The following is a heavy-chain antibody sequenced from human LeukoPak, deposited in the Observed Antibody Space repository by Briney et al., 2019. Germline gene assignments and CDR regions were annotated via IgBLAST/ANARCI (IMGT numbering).Heavy chain of an antibody. D-gene: IGHD6-19*01. CDR2: ISGSGGST. J-gene: IGHJ5*02. Sequence: PGGSLRLSCAASGFTFSSYAMSWVRQAPGKGLERVSAISGSGGSTYYADSVKGRFTISRDNSKNTLYLQMNSLRAEDTAVYYCAKKSREYSSGWYQTRGWFDPWGQGTLVTVSS. CDR3: AKKSREYSSGWYQTRGWFDP. V-gene: IGHV3-23*01. CDR1: GFTFSSYA.